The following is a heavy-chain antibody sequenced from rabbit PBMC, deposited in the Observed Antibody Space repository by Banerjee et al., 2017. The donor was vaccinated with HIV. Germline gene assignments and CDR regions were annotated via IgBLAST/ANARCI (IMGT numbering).Heavy chain of an antibody. D-gene: IGHD8-1*01. J-gene: IGHJ4*01. V-gene: IGHV1S45*01. CDR1: GFDLSGYYF. CDR3: ARRLYAGSSDYYGL. CDR2: IYTGSGST. Sequence: QEQLVESGGGLVQPEGSLTLTCKASGFDLSGYYFMCWVRQAPGKGLEWIGCIYTGSGSTYYASWVNGRFTISKTSSTTVTLQMTSLTAADTATYFCARRLYAGSSDYYGLWGQGTLVTVS.